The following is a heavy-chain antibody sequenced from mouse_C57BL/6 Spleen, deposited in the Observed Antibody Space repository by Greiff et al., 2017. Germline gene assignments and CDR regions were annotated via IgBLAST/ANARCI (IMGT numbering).Heavy chain of an antibody. CDR2: INPYNGGT. V-gene: IGHV1-19*01. CDR1: GYTFTDYY. Sequence: EVQLQQSGPVLVKPGASVKMSCKASGYTFTDYYMNWVKQSHGKSLEWIGVINPYNGGTSYNQKFKGKATLTVDKSSSTAYMERNSLTSEDSAVYYGARGGNYFYYWGQGTTLTVSS. J-gene: IGHJ2*01. CDR3: ARGGNYFYY.